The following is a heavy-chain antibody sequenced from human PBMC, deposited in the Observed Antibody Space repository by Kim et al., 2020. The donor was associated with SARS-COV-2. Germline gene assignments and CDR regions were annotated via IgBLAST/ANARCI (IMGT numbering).Heavy chain of an antibody. CDR3: ARSYCSSTSCYHFDY. J-gene: IGHJ4*02. D-gene: IGHD2-2*01. V-gene: IGHV1-69*01. Sequence: QSFQGRVTITADESTSTAYMELSSLRSEDTAVYYCARSYCSSTSCYHFDYWGQGTLVTVSS.